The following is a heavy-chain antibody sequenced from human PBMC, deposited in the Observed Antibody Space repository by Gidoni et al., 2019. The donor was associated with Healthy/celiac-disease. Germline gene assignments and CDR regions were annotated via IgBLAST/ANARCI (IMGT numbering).Heavy chain of an antibody. Sequence: EVQLVESGGGLVQPGRSLRLSCAASGFTFDDYAMHWVRQAPGKGLEWVSGISWKSGSIGYADSVKGRFTISRDNAKNSLYLQMNSLRAEDMALYYCAKDTRRAYGSGSHIDYWGQGTLVTVSS. V-gene: IGHV3-9*03. CDR3: AKDTRRAYGSGSHIDY. D-gene: IGHD3-10*01. CDR1: GFTFDDYA. J-gene: IGHJ4*02. CDR2: ISWKSGSI.